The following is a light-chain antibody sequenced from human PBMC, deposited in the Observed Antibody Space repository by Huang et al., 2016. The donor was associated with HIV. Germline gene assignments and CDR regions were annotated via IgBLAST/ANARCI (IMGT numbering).Light chain of an antibody. Sequence: DILMTQSPDSLAVSLGERDTINCKSSRSVLYSSNNKNYLAWYQQKPGQPPKLLIHWASTRESGVPDRFSGSGSGTDFTLTISSLQAEDVAVYHCQQYYTTPFTFGPGTRVDI. CDR3: QQYYTTPFT. CDR2: WAS. V-gene: IGKV4-1*01. CDR1: RSVLYSSNNKNY. J-gene: IGKJ3*01.